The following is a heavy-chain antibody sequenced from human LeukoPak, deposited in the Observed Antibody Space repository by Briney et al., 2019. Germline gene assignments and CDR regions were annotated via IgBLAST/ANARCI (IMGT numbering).Heavy chain of an antibody. CDR3: AREYSSSWYMGYYYYMDV. V-gene: IGHV3-7*01. CDR1: GFTFSSYW. J-gene: IGHJ6*03. D-gene: IGHD6-13*01. CDR2: IKQDGSEK. Sequence: GGSLRLSCAASGFTFSSYWMSWVRQAPGKGLEWVANIKQDGSEKYYVDSVKGRFTISRDNAKNSLYLQMNSQRAEDTAVYYCAREYSSSWYMGYYYYMDVWGKGTTVTVSS.